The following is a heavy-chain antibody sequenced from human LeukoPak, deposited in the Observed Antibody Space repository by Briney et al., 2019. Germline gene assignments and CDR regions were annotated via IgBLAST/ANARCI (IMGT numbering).Heavy chain of an antibody. V-gene: IGHV3-23*01. CDR2: ISGSGDTT. D-gene: IGHD3-10*01. CDR3: AKGPYGSGSSYHYDY. J-gene: IGHJ4*02. CDR1: GFTFSSYV. Sequence: PGGSLRLSCAASGFTFSSYVMSWVRQAPGKGLEWVSGISGSGDTTYYADSVKGRFTISRDNSKNTLFVQMNSLRAEDTAVYFCAKGPYGSGSSYHYDYWGQGTLVTVSS.